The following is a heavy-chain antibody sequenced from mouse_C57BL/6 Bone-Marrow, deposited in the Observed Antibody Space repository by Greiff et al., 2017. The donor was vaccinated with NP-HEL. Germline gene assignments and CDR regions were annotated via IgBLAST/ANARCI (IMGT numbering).Heavy chain of an antibody. J-gene: IGHJ3*01. CDR3: VSWAS. Sequence: QVQLKESGAELVKPGASVKREGKEGGEGGRREGRKGGKKSKGQVLEWIGQIYPGDGDTNYNGKFKDKASLTADKSSSTAYMKLRRLTSEDSEVYFCVSWASWGKGTMV. V-gene: IGHV1-80*01. D-gene: IGHD3-1*01. CDR1: GEGGRREG. CDR2: IYPGDGDT.